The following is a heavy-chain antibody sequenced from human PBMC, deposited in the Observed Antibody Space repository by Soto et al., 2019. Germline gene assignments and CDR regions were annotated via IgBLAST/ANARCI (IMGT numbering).Heavy chain of an antibody. J-gene: IGHJ4*02. CDR1: GGSFSGYY. D-gene: IGHD2-2*01. CDR3: ARGRRKYQLPPQPPDY. Sequence: SETLSLTCAVYGGSFSGYYWSWIRQPPGKGLEWIGEINHSGSTNYNPSLKSRVTISVDTSKNQFSLKLSSVTAADTAVYCCARGRRKYQLPPQPPDYWGQGTLVTVSS. V-gene: IGHV4-34*01. CDR2: INHSGST.